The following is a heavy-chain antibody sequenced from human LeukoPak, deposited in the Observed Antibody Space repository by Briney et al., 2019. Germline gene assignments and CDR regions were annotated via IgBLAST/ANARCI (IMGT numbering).Heavy chain of an antibody. Sequence: SVTVSCKTSGGTFSNYVINWVRQAPGQGLEWMGRIIPIFGVTKYAQKFQGRVTITADTSTSTGYMELSSLRSEDTAVYYCATQHKLELRLSNWFDPWGQGTLVSVSS. CDR3: ATQHKLELRLSNWFDP. D-gene: IGHD1-7*01. J-gene: IGHJ5*02. V-gene: IGHV1-69*04. CDR1: GGTFSNYV. CDR2: IIPIFGVT.